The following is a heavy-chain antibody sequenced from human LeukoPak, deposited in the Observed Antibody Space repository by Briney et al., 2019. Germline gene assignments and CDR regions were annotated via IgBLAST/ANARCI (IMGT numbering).Heavy chain of an antibody. D-gene: IGHD2/OR15-2a*01. CDR1: GGTFSSYA. CDR3: ARVSDGGPYFQYFQH. V-gene: IGHV1-69*13. CDR2: IIPIFGTA. J-gene: IGHJ1*01. Sequence: SVKVSCKASGGTFSSYAIGWVRQAPGQGLEWMGGIIPIFGTANYAQKFQGRVTITADESTSTAYMELSSLRSEDTAVYYCARVSDGGPYFQYFQHWGQGTLVTVSS.